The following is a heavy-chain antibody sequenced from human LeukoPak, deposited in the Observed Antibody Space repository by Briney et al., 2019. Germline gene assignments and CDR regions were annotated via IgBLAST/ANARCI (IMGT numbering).Heavy chain of an antibody. CDR3: ARRGDYGGNLDY. CDR1: GGSISSSSYY. V-gene: IGHV4-61*01. J-gene: IGHJ4*02. CDR2: IYYSGST. D-gene: IGHD4-23*01. Sequence: SETLSLTCTVSGGSISSSSYYWSWIRQPPGKGLEWIGYIYYSGSTNYNPSLKSRVTISVDTSKNQFSLKLSSVTAADTAVYYCARRGDYGGNLDYWGQGTLVTVSS.